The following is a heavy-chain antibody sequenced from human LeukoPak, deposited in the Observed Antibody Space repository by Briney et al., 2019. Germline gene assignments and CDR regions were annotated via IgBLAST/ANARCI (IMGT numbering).Heavy chain of an antibody. CDR3: ARNRGYSYGWDDAFDI. CDR1: GGSFSGYY. CDR2: INHSGST. Sequence: SETLSLTCAVYGGSFSGYYWSWIRQPPGKGLEWIGEINHSGSTNYNPSLKSRVTISVDTSKNQFSLKLSSVTAADTAVYYCARNRGYSYGWDDAFDIWGQGTMVTVSS. J-gene: IGHJ3*02. V-gene: IGHV4-34*01. D-gene: IGHD5-18*01.